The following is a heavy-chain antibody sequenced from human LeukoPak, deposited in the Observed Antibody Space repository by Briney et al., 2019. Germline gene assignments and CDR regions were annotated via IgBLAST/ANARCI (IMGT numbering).Heavy chain of an antibody. CDR1: GFTFSSYW. D-gene: IGHD6-13*01. J-gene: IGHJ4*02. CDR2: RKQDGSEK. V-gene: IGHV3-7*03. Sequence: GGSLRLSCEASGFTFSSYWMSWVRQAPGKGLEWVANRKQDGSEKYYVDSVKGRITISRDNAKNSLYLQMNSLRAEDTAVYYCARRRQQLVLYYFDYWGQGTLVTVSS. CDR3: ARRRQQLVLYYFDY.